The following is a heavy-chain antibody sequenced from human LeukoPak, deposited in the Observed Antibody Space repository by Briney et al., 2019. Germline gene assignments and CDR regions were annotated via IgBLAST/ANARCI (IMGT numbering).Heavy chain of an antibody. V-gene: IGHV3-23*01. CDR3: AKDPPDYYGSSGYSDY. Sequence: GGSLRLSCAASGFTFSSYGMSWVRQAPGKGLEWVSAISGSGGSTYYADSVKGRFTISRDNTKNTLYLQMNSLRAEDTAVYYCAKDPPDYYGSSGYSDYWGQGTLVTVSS. CDR1: GFTFSSYG. D-gene: IGHD3-22*01. J-gene: IGHJ4*02. CDR2: ISGSGGST.